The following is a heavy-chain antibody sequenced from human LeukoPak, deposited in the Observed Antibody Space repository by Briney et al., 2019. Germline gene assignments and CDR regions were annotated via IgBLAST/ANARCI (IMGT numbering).Heavy chain of an antibody. CDR3: ARDGPGDYASDY. J-gene: IGHJ4*02. V-gene: IGHV3-21*01. CDR2: ISRSSGDI. D-gene: IGHD4-17*01. Sequence: AVSLRLSCAASGFSFSSYSMNWVRQAPGKGLEWVSSISRSSGDIYYADSLKVRFTISRDNARNSLYLQMNSLRAEATAVYYSARDGPGDYASDYSSQGTPVTVPS. CDR1: GFSFSSYS.